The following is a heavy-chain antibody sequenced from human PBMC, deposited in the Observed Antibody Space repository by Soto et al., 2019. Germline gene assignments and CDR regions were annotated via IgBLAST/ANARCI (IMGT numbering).Heavy chain of an antibody. D-gene: IGHD3-16*02. Sequence: GESLKISCQGSGYSFAGYWIGWMRQMPGKGLEWMGIIYPGDSDIRYSPSFQGQVTISADKSISTAYLQWSSLKASDTALYYCASDVNDYVWGSYRPFDYWGQGTLVTVSS. CDR1: GYSFAGYW. J-gene: IGHJ4*02. V-gene: IGHV5-51*01. CDR3: ASDVNDYVWGSYRPFDY. CDR2: IYPGDSDI.